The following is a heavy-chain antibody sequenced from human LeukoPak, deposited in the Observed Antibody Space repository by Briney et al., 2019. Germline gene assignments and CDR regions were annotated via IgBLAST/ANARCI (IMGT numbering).Heavy chain of an antibody. V-gene: IGHV1-18*01. Sequence: ASVKVSRKASGYTFTSYGISWVRQAPGQGLEWMGWISAYNGNTNYAQKLQGRVTMTTDTSTSTAYMELRSLRSDDTAVYYCARGTAYYDSSGIAGYWGQGTLVTVSS. J-gene: IGHJ4*02. CDR2: ISAYNGNT. D-gene: IGHD3-22*01. CDR3: ARGTAYYDSSGIAGY. CDR1: GYTFTSYG.